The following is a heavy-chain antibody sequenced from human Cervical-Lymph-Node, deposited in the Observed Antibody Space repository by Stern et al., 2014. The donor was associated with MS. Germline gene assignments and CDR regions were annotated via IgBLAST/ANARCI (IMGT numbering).Heavy chain of an antibody. J-gene: IGHJ4*02. CDR1: GFIFGGYA. D-gene: IGHD3-16*02. CDR3: ARDLNSGELSFMLYYFDS. CDR2: LSYDGVNK. Sequence: QLVQSGGGVVQPGGSVRISCAASGFIFGGYAMSWVRQAPGKGLEWVALLSYDGVNKYDADSVKGRFPISRDTSKSTLYLQMTGLRPEDTAIYYCARDLNSGELSFMLYYFDSWGQGTLVTVSS. V-gene: IGHV3-30-3*01.